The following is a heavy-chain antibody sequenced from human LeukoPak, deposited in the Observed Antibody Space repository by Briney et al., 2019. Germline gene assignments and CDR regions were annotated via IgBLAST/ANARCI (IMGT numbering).Heavy chain of an antibody. CDR1: GYTFTGYY. Sequence: ASVKVSCKASGYTFTGYYMHWVRQAPGQGLEWMGRINPNSGGTNYAQKFQGRVTMTRATSISTAYMELSRLRSYDTAVYYCARDPLFYSGSYSDYFDYWGQGTLVTVFS. V-gene: IGHV1-2*06. CDR2: INPNSGGT. CDR3: ARDPLFYSGSYSDYFDY. J-gene: IGHJ4*02. D-gene: IGHD1-26*01.